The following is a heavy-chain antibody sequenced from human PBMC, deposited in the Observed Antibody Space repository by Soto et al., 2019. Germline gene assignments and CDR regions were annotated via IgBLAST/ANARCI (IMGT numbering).Heavy chain of an antibody. CDR3: ARKTYYDFWSGYGY. Sequence: EVQLVESGGGLVQPGGSLRLSCAASGFTFSSYEMNWVRQAPGKGLEWVSYISSSGSTIYYADSVKGRFTISRDNAKNSLYLQMNSLRAEDTAVYYCARKTYYDFWSGYGYWGQGTLVTVSS. D-gene: IGHD3-3*01. CDR2: ISSSGSTI. J-gene: IGHJ4*02. V-gene: IGHV3-48*03. CDR1: GFTFSSYE.